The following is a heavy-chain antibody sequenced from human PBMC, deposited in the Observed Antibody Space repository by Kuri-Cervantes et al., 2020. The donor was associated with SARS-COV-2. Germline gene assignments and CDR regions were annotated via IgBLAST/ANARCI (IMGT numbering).Heavy chain of an antibody. CDR2: INPDGGT. J-gene: IGHJ4*02. CDR3: ARGYDSSGYYYDY. D-gene: IGHD3-22*01. Sequence: ASVKVSCKASGYTFTDYYMNWVRQAPGQGPEWMGWINPDGGTNSAQKFQGRVTMTRDTSTSTVHMELSRLRSEDTAVYYCARGYDSSGYYYDYWGQGTLVTVSS. V-gene: IGHV1-2*02. CDR1: GYTFTDYY.